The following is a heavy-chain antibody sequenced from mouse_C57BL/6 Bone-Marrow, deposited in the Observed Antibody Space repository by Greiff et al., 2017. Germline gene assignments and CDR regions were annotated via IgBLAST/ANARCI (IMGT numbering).Heavy chain of an antibody. Sequence: QVQLQQPGTELVKPGASVKLSCKASGYTFTSYWMHWVKQRPGQGLEWIGNINPSNGGTNYNEKFKSKATLTVDKSSITAYMQLSSLTSEDSAVYYCARWPYYGSRDYFDYWGQGTTLTVSS. V-gene: IGHV1-53*01. D-gene: IGHD1-1*01. CDR2: INPSNGGT. CDR3: ARWPYYGSRDYFDY. CDR1: GYTFTSYW. J-gene: IGHJ2*01.